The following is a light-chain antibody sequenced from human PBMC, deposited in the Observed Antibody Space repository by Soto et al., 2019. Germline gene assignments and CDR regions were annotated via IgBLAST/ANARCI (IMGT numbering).Light chain of an antibody. J-gene: IGLJ2*01. CDR1: SSDVGAYNY. V-gene: IGLV2-14*03. Sequence: QSALTQPASVSGSPGQSITISCTGTSSDVGAYNYVSWYQLHPGKPPKLMIYDVGIRPSGVSNRFSGSKSGNTASLTISGLQAEDETDYYFSAYTRSSSVVFGGGTKLTAL. CDR2: DVG. CDR3: SAYTRSSSVV.